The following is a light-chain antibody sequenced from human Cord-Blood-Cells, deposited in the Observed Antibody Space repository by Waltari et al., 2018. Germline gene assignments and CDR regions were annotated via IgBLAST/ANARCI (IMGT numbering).Light chain of an antibody. CDR3: QVWDSSSDHVV. Sequence: SSVLTQPPSESVAPGQTARITSRGNNIGSKSVHSYPQMPGQAPVLVIDYDSDRPAGSPERFSGSNSGNTATLTISRVEAGDEADYYCQVWDSSSDHVVFGGGTKLTVL. J-gene: IGLJ2*01. V-gene: IGLV3-21*04. CDR2: YDS. CDR1: NIGSKS.